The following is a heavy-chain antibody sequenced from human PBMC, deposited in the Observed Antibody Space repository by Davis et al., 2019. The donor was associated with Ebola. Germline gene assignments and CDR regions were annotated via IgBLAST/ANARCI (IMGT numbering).Heavy chain of an antibody. CDR3: ARGGDDSSGYSNDY. Sequence: QTLSLTRAVYGGSFSGYYWSWIRQPPGKGLEWIGEINHSGSTNYNPSLKSRVTISVDTSRNQFSLKLTSVTAADTAVYYCARGGDDSSGYSNDYWGQGTLVTVSS. V-gene: IGHV4-34*01. D-gene: IGHD3-22*01. CDR2: INHSGST. J-gene: IGHJ4*02. CDR1: GGSFSGYY.